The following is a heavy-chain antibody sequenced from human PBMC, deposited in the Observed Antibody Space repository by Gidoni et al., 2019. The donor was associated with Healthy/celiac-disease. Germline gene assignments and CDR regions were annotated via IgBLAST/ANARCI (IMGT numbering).Heavy chain of an antibody. J-gene: IGHJ4*02. Sequence: DVPLVDTGVCLIHPRTSLSLSCSASGFPVSSNYMSWVRQAPGKGLEWVSVIYSGGSTYYADSVKGRFTISRDNYKNTLYLQMNSLRAEDTAVYYCARARITMIEVYYFDYWGQGTLVTVSS. CDR2: IYSGGST. CDR3: ARARITMIEVYYFDY. CDR1: GFPVSSNY. V-gene: IGHV3-53*02. D-gene: IGHD3-22*01.